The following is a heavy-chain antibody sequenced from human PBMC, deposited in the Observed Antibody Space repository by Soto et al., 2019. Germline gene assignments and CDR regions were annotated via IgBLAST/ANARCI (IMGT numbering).Heavy chain of an antibody. CDR2: IKQDGSEK. D-gene: IGHD5-18*01. J-gene: IGHJ4*02. Sequence: GGSLRLSCAASGFTFSSYWMSWVRQAPGKGLEWVANIKQDGSEKYYVDSVKGRFTISRDNAKNSLYLQMNSLRAEDTAVYYCARGRGIQLPATPFDYWGQGTLVTVSS. CDR1: GFTFSSYW. CDR3: ARGRGIQLPATPFDY. V-gene: IGHV3-7*05.